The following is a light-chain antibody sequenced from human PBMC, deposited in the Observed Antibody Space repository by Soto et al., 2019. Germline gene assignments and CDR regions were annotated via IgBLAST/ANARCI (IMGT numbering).Light chain of an antibody. J-gene: IGLJ1*01. CDR3: TSSTSGSLYV. V-gene: IGLV2-14*01. CDR2: NVS. CDR1: SSDVCGYNY. Sequence: QSVLTQAASVSGSPGQSITISCTGTSSDVCGYNYVSWYQQFPGKVPKLLIYNVSNRPPGVSNRFSGSKSGNTASLTISGLQAEDEADYFCTSSTSGSLYVFGTGTKVTV.